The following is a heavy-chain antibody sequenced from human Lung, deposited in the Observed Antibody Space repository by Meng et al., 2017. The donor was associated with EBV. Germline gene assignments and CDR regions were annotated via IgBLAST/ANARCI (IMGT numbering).Heavy chain of an antibody. D-gene: IGHD1-26*01. J-gene: IGHJ4*02. CDR1: GGSFSGYY. Sequence: VQSRQGVAGLVKPSHTRSVTCAGYGGSFSGYYVSWIRQPPGKGLEWIGEIDHSGSTNYNPSLKSRVTISEDTSKIQFSLRLTSVTAADTAVYYCALYSGNHQFDYWGQGTLVTVSS. CDR2: IDHSGST. CDR3: ALYSGNHQFDY. V-gene: IGHV4-34*01.